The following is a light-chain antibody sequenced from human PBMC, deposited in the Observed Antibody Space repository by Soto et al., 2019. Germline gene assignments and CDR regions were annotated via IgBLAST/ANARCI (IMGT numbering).Light chain of an antibody. J-gene: IGLJ1*01. CDR3: FSYTSSGTYV. CDR2: EVS. Sequence: QSELTQAASLSGSPGESITISYTGTSSDVGNYKYVSWYQQHPGKAPKLMIYEVSNRPSGVSNRFSGSKSGNTASLTISGLQAEDETDYYCFSYTSSGTYVFGTGPKVTVL. CDR1: SSDVGNYKY. V-gene: IGLV2-14*01.